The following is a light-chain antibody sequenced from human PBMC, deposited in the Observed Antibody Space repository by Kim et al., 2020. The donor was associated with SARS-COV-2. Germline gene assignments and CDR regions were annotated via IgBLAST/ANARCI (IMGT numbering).Light chain of an antibody. CDR1: QSIDSW. CDR2: DAS. CDR3: QQYRSYPLT. Sequence: DNQMTQSPSALSASVGDRVTITCRASQSIDSWLAWYQEKPGKAPKVLIYDASTLESGVPSRFSGSGSGTEFTLTISSLQPDDFATYYCQQYRSYPLTFGGGTKVEIK. V-gene: IGKV1-5*01. J-gene: IGKJ4*01.